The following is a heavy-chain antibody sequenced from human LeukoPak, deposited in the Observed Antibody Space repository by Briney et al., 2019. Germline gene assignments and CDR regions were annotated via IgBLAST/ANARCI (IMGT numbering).Heavy chain of an antibody. CDR1: GFPFSSYA. CDR3: AKERSSWFERNWFDP. D-gene: IGHD6-13*01. Sequence: QPGGSLRLSCAASGFPFSSYAMSWVRQVPGKGLEWVSAISGSGGSTYYADSVKGRFTISRDNSKNTLYLQMNSLRAEDTAVYYCAKERSSWFERNWFDPWGQGTLDTVSS. CDR2: ISGSGGST. V-gene: IGHV3-23*01. J-gene: IGHJ5*02.